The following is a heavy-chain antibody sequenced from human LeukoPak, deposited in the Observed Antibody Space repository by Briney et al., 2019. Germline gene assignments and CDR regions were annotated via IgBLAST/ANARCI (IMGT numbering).Heavy chain of an antibody. CDR1: GFTFSSYW. D-gene: IGHD6-13*01. V-gene: IGHV3-74*01. CDR2: INSDGSST. CDR3: ARDYRYIAAADY. J-gene: IGHJ4*02. Sequence: PGGSLRLSRTASGFTFSSYWMHWVRQAPGKGLVWVSRINSDGSSTTYADSVKGRFTISRDNAKNTLYLQMNSLRAEDTAVYYCARDYRYIAAADYWGQGTLVTVSS.